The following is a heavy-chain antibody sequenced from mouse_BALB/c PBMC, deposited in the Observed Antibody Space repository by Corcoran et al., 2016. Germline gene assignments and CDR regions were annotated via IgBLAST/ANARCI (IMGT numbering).Heavy chain of an antibody. CDR3: ANWDGYFDV. J-gene: IGHJ1*01. CDR2: IDPANGNT. V-gene: IGHV14-3*02. CDR1: GLNITDTY. Sequence: EVQLQQSGAELVKPGASVKLSCTASGLNITDTYMHWGKQTPGQGLEWIGRIDPANGNTKYDPKFQGKATITADTSSNTAYLQLSSLTSEDTAFYYCANWDGYFDVWGAGTTVTVSS. D-gene: IGHD4-1*01.